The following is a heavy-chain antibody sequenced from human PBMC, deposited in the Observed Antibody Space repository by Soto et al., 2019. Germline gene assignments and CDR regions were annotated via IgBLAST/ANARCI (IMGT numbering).Heavy chain of an antibody. V-gene: IGHV1-69*08. CDR1: GGTFSSYT. CDR2: IIPILGIA. D-gene: IGHD3-22*01. CDR3: AREVYYDSSGYPLYYFDY. J-gene: IGHJ4*02. Sequence: QVQLVQSGAEVKKPGSSVKVSCKASGGTFSSYTISWVRQAPGQGLEWMGRIIPILGIANYAQKFQGRVTITADKSTSTAYMELSSLRSEDTAVYYCAREVYYDSSGYPLYYFDYWGQGTLVTVSS.